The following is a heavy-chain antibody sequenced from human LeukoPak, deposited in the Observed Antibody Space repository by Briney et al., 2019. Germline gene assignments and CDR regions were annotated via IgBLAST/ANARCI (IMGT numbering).Heavy chain of an antibody. CDR3: ARDGSVFYLYYYMDV. D-gene: IGHD1-26*01. J-gene: IGHJ6*03. CDR1: GFTFTDYS. CDR2: ISTVSTYK. V-gene: IGHV3-21*01. Sequence: GGSLRLSCAASGFTFTDYSMTWVRQAPGKGLEWVSSISTVSTYKFYSDSVKGRFTISRDNAKNILYLQMSSLSAEDTAVYYCARDGSVFYLYYYMDVWGRGTPVTVSS.